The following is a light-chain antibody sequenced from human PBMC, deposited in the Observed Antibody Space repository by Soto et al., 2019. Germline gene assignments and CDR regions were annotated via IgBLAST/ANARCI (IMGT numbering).Light chain of an antibody. V-gene: IGKV3-20*01. CDR3: QQYGSSPLT. CDR2: GAS. Sequence: EIVMPQSPATLSVSPGERATLSCRASQSVSSYLAWYQQKPGQAPRLLIYGASSRATGIPDRFSGSGSGTDFTLTISRLEPEDFAVYYCQQYGSSPLTFAGGTKVDI. CDR1: QSVSSY. J-gene: IGKJ4*01.